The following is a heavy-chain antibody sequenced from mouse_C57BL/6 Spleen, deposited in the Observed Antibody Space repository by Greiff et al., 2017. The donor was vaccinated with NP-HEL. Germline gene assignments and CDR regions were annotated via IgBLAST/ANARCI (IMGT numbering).Heavy chain of an antibody. CDR2: ISSGSSTI. V-gene: IGHV5-17*01. CDR1: GFTFSDYG. D-gene: IGHD1-1*01. CDR3: ARNRYYGSSYGRNWYFDV. Sequence: EVQLVESGGGLVKPGGSLKLSCAASGFTFSDYGMHWVRQAPEKGLEWVAYISSGSSTIYYADTVKVRFTISRDNAKNTLFLQMTSLRSEDTAMYYCARNRYYGSSYGRNWYFDVWGTGTTVTVSS. J-gene: IGHJ1*03.